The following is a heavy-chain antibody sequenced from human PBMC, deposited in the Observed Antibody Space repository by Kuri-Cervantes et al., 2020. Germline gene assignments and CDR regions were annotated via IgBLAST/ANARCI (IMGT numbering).Heavy chain of an antibody. CDR2: ISAYNGNT. J-gene: IGHJ2*01. CDR3: ARDRIKRPYSSSSEYFDL. CDR1: GYTFTSYY. D-gene: IGHD6-6*01. V-gene: IGHV1-18*04. Sequence: ASVKVSCKASGYTFTSYYMHWVRQAPGQGLEWMGWISAYNGNTNYAQKLQGRVTMTTDTSTSTAYMELSSLRSEDTAVYYCARDRIKRPYSSSSEYFDLWGRGTLVTVSS.